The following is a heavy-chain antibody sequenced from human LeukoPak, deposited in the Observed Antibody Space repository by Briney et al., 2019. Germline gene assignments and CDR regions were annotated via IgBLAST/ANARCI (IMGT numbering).Heavy chain of an antibody. V-gene: IGHV3-49*04. J-gene: IGHJ4*02. D-gene: IGHD4-17*01. Sequence: GRSLRLSCTASGFTFGDYAMSWVRQAPGKGLEWVGFIRSKAYGATTEYAASVKGRFTIPRDDSKRIAYLQLNSLKTEDTAVYYCTRETVTTEGFWGQGTLVTVSS. CDR1: GFTFGDYA. CDR3: TRETVTTEGF. CDR2: IRSKAYGATT.